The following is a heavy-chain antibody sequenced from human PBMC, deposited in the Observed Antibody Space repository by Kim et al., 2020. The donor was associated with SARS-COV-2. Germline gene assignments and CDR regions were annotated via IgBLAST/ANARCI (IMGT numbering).Heavy chain of an antibody. Sequence: PSLKCRVTISVDTSHNQFSLKLSSVTAADTAVYYCARERITMTGRAFDIWGQGTMVTVSS. CDR3: ARERITMTGRAFDI. V-gene: IGHV4-59*01. D-gene: IGHD3-22*01. J-gene: IGHJ3*02.